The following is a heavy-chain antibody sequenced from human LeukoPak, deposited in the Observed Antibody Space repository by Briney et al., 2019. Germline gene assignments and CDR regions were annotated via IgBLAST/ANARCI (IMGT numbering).Heavy chain of an antibody. CDR3: ARIDCSSTSCYFDY. Sequence: PSETLSLTCTVSGGSISSYYWSWIRQPAGKRLEWIGRIYTSGSTNYNPSLKSRVTMSVDTSKNQFSLKLSSVTAADTAVYYCARIDCSSTSCYFDYWGQGTLVTVSS. D-gene: IGHD2-2*01. J-gene: IGHJ4*02. CDR1: GGSISSYY. CDR2: IYTSGST. V-gene: IGHV4-4*07.